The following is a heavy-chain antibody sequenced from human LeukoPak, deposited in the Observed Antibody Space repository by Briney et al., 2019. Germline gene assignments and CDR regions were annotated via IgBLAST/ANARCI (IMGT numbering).Heavy chain of an antibody. CDR1: GFTFSDYY. CDR2: ISSSGSTI. Sequence: GGSLRLSCAASGFTFSDYYMSWIRQAPGKGLEWVSYISSSGSTIYYADSVKGRFTISRDNAKNSLCLQMNSLRAEDTAVYYCASSTYYDFWSGFEYFQHWGQGTLVTVSS. D-gene: IGHD3-3*01. V-gene: IGHV3-11*01. J-gene: IGHJ1*01. CDR3: ASSTYYDFWSGFEYFQH.